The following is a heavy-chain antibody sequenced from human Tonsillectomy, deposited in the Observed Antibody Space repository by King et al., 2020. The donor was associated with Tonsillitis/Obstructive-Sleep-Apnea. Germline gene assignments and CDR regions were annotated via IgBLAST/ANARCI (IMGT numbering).Heavy chain of an antibody. J-gene: IGHJ4*02. CDR3: AKRGGMEIQLWFRWGWYYFDY. CDR1: GFTFSSYA. Sequence: VQLVESGGGLVQPGGSLRLSCAASGFTFSSYAMSWVRQAPGKGLEWVSAISGSGGSTYYADSVKGRFTISRDNSKNTLYLQMNSLRAEDTAVYYCAKRGGMEIQLWFRWGWYYFDYWGQGTLVTVSS. V-gene: IGHV3-23*04. D-gene: IGHD5-18*01. CDR2: ISGSGGST.